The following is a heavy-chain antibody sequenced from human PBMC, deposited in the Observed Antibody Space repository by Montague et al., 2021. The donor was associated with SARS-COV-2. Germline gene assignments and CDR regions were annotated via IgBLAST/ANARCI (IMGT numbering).Heavy chain of an antibody. V-gene: IGHV4-39*01. CDR2: ISYTGST. Sequence: SETLSLTCSVSGDSMSGSNSYWGWIRQPPGKGLESIGSISYTGSTSYNASLESRVTISVDTSKNEFSLRLSSVTASDTAVYYCARLYIQKTLVGASRRRWFDPWGQGTLVTVSS. J-gene: IGHJ5*02. D-gene: IGHD1-26*01. CDR1: GDSMSGSNSY. CDR3: ARLYIQKTLVGASRRRWFDP.